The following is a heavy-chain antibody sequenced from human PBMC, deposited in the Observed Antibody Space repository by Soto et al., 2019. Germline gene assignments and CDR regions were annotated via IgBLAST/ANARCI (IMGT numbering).Heavy chain of an antibody. CDR1: GFTFSSYS. D-gene: IGHD4-4*01. J-gene: IGHJ6*02. CDR2: ISSSSSTI. V-gene: IGHV3-48*02. CDR3: ARDCFPTYNDYSPPRGMDV. Sequence: GSLRLSCAASGFTFSSYSMNWVRQAPGKGLEWVSYISSSSSTIYYADSVKGRFTISRDNAKNSLYLQMNSLRDEDTAVYYCARDCFPTYNDYSPPRGMDVWGQGTTVTVSS.